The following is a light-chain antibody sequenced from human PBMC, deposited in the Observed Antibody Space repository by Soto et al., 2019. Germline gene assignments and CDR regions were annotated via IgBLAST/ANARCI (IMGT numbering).Light chain of an antibody. CDR1: QSVSSH. Sequence: DIVMTQSPATLSVSPGERATLSCRASQSVSSHLACYQQKPGQAPRRLIYGAATRTTGIPARFSGSGSVTEFTLTISSLQAEDFAVYYCQQYNNWPSLTFGQGTKVEIK. CDR3: QQYNNWPSLT. J-gene: IGKJ1*01. V-gene: IGKV3-15*01. CDR2: GAA.